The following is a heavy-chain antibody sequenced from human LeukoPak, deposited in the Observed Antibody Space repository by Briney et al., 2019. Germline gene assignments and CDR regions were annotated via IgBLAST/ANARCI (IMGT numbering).Heavy chain of an antibody. CDR2: IYYSGST. Sequence: SETLSLTCTVSGGSISSSSYYWGWIRQPPGKGLEWIGSIYYSGSTYYNPSLKSRVTISVDTSKNQFSLKLSSVTAADTAVYYCARRNAFDIWGQGTMVTVSS. CDR1: GGSISSSSYY. V-gene: IGHV4-39*01. CDR3: ARRNAFDI. J-gene: IGHJ3*02.